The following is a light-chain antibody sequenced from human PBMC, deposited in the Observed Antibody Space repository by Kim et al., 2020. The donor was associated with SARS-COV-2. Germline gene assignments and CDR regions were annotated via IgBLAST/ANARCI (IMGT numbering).Light chain of an antibody. Sequence: DIQMTQSPSSLSASVGDRVTITCRASHGISSWLAWYQQKPEEAPKSLIYAASSLQSGVPSRFSGSGSGTDFTLTISSLQPEDFATYYCQQYDSYPRTFGQGTKVDIK. CDR3: QQYDSYPRT. CDR1: HGISSW. V-gene: IGKV1D-16*01. J-gene: IGKJ1*01. CDR2: AAS.